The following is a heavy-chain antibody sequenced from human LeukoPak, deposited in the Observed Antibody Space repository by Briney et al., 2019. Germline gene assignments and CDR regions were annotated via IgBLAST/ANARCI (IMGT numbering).Heavy chain of an antibody. CDR2: IRYAGSNK. Sequence: GGSLRLSSAASGFTFSSYGMHWVRQAPGKGLEWVSFIRYAGSNKYYADSVRGRFTISSDNSKNTLHLQVNIRRAEDPAVYYCTKANLGYCSSTSCPRYYYYMDVWGKGTTVTVSS. D-gene: IGHD2-2*01. CDR3: TKANLGYCSSTSCPRYYYYMDV. CDR1: GFTFSSYG. J-gene: IGHJ6*03. V-gene: IGHV3-30*02.